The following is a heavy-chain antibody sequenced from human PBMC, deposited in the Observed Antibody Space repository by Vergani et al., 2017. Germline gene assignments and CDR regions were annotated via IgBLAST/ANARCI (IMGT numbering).Heavy chain of an antibody. J-gene: IGHJ4*02. V-gene: IGHV3-9*01. Sequence: EVQLVESGGGLVQPGRSLCLSCAASGFTFDDYAMHWVRQAPGKGLEWVSGISRNSGRIGYADSVKGRFTISRDNAKNSLYLQMNSLRAEDTALYYCAKDCGYSYGDYAGFDYWGQGTLVTVSS. CDR3: AKDCGYSYGDYAGFDY. CDR2: ISRNSGRI. D-gene: IGHD5-18*01. CDR1: GFTFDDYA.